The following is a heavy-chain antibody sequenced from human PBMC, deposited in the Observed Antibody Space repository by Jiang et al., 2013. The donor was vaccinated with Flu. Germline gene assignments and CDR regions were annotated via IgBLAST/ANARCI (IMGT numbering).Heavy chain of an antibody. Sequence: SGAEVKKPGSSVKVSCKASGGTFSSYAISWVRQAPGQGLEWMGRIIPILGIANYAQKFQGRVTITADKSTSTAYMELSSLRSEDTAVYYCARDPPGGYCSGGSCYSGGVSHELKGAFDYWGQGTLVTVSS. J-gene: IGHJ4*02. CDR3: ARDPPGGYCSGGSCYSGGVSHELKGAFDY. D-gene: IGHD2-15*01. V-gene: IGHV1-69*04. CDR2: IIPILGIA. CDR1: GGTFSSYA.